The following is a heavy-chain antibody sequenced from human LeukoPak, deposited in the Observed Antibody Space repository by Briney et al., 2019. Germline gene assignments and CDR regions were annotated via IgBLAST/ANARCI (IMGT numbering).Heavy chain of an antibody. D-gene: IGHD2-2*01. CDR1: GFTFSSYG. Sequence: GGSLRLSCAASGFTFSSYGMHWVRQAPGKGLEWVAVIWYDGSNKYNADSVKGRFTISRDNSKNTLYLQMNSLRAEDTAVYYCAREWVVPAANYYYGMDVRGQGTTVTVSS. CDR2: IWYDGSNK. V-gene: IGHV3-33*01. CDR3: AREWVVPAANYYYGMDV. J-gene: IGHJ6*02.